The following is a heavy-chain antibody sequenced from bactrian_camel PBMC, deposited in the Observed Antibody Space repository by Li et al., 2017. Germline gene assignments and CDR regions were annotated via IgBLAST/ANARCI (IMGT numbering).Heavy chain of an antibody. J-gene: IGHJ4*01. V-gene: IGHV3S63*01. D-gene: IGHD3*01. CDR3: AGRTDGNCGVWYLTITSAFQY. Sequence: HVQLVESGGGSVQAGGSLRLSCVASGDTTDRYRMGWFRQAPGKEHEGVAAIVTGGGNTYYAGSVDGRFTISQDNAKNTVYLQMNSLKPEDTAMYYCAGRTDGNCGVWYLTITSAFQYWGQGTQVTVS. CDR2: IVTGGGNT. CDR1: GDTTDRYR.